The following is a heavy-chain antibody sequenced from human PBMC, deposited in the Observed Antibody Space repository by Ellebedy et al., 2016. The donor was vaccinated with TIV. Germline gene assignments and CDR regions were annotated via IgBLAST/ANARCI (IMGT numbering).Heavy chain of an antibody. CDR1: GLTFRLFG. V-gene: IGHV3-33*05. Sequence: GESLKISXAVSGLTFRLFGMHWVRQTPGRGLEWVAAVSFNGTLQYYAESVKGRFTVSRDNAKATLYLHMDSLRVEDTGIYYCASQNGAYCSSHTCSHGLDYWGQGTPVTVSS. D-gene: IGHD2-2*01. J-gene: IGHJ4*02. CDR3: ASQNGAYCSSHTCSHGLDY. CDR2: VSFNGTLQ.